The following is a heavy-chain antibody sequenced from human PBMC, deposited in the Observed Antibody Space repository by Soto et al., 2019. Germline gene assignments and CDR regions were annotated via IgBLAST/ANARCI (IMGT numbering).Heavy chain of an antibody. CDR2: IYYSGST. J-gene: IGHJ2*01. CDR3: ARGGWSLDL. Sequence: WTWIRQPPGKGLEWLGYIYYSGSTNYNPSLKSRVAISVDTSKNQFSLHLSSVTAADTAVYFCARGGWSLDLWGRGTLVTVSS. V-gene: IGHV4-59*01.